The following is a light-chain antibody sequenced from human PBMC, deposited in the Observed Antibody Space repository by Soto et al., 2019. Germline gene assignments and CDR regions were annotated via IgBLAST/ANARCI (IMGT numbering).Light chain of an antibody. J-gene: IGLJ3*02. CDR1: TGSVTSDYY. CDR2: GTS. V-gene: IGLV7-43*01. Sequence: QAVVTQEPSLTVSPGGTVTLTCASSTGSVTSDYYPNWFQLKPGQAPRTLLYGTSNKHSWTPARFSGSLLGGKAALTLSGXXXXXXXXXXCLLYYGGAQLGVFGGGTKLTV. CDR3: LLYYGGAQLGV.